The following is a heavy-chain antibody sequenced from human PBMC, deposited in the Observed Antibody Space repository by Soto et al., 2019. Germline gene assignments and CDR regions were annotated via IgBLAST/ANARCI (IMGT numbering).Heavy chain of an antibody. CDR1: GYTFTSHY. CDR3: ARDHCSGGSCMNWFDP. CDR2: INPSGGST. V-gene: IGHV1-46*01. D-gene: IGHD2-15*01. J-gene: IGHJ5*02. Sequence: ASVKVSCKASGYTFTSHYMHWVRQAPGQGLEWMGIINPSGGSTSYAQKFQGRVTMTRDTSTSTVYMELSSLRSEDTAVYYCARDHCSGGSCMNWFDPWGQGTLVTVSS.